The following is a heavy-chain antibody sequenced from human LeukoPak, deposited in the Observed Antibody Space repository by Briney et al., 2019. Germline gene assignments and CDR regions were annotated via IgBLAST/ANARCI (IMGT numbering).Heavy chain of an antibody. Sequence: GGSLRLSRAASGFTFSRYSRNSVRQAPGKGLEWGSSISSSSSNIYYADSVKGRFTTSKDNAKNSLYLQMNSMRADNTADYCCPRPPTVRGVNTWGQGTLVTVSS. CDR1: GFTFSRYS. D-gene: IGHD3-10*01. V-gene: IGHV3-21*01. J-gene: IGHJ5*02. CDR3: PRPPTVRGVNT. CDR2: ISSSSSNI.